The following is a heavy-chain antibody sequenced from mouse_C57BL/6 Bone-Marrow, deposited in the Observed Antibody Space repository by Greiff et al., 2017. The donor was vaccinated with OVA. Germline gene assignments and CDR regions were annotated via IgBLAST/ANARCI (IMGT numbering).Heavy chain of an antibody. CDR1: GYTFTDYY. CDR2: INPYNGGT. J-gene: IGHJ1*03. D-gene: IGHD2-3*01. Sequence: EVQGVESGPVLVKPGASVKMSCKASGYTFTDYYMNWVKQSHGKSLEWIGVINPYNGGTSYNQKFKGKATLTVDKSSSTAYMELNSLTSEDSAVYYCARGGDGGFPYWYFDVWGTGTTVTVSS. V-gene: IGHV1-19*01. CDR3: ARGGDGGFPYWYFDV.